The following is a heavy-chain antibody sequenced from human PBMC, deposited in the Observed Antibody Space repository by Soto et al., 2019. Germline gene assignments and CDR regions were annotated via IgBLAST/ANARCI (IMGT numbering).Heavy chain of an antibody. V-gene: IGHV4-30-4*02. Sequence: SETLSLTCTVSGGSISSGDYHWSWIRQPPGKGLEWIGFVYYTGNTYYNPSLKSRVTISVDTSKNQFSLKLSSVTAADTAVYYCARGSGYCISTSCRPSGWFDPWGQGTLVTVSS. CDR1: GGSISSGDYH. CDR2: VYYTGNT. CDR3: ARGSGYCISTSCRPSGWFDP. J-gene: IGHJ5*02. D-gene: IGHD2-2*01.